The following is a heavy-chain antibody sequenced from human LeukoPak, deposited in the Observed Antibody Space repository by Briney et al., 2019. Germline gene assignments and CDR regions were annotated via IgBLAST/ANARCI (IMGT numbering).Heavy chain of an antibody. Sequence: PSETLSLTCTVSGGSISSSSYYWGWIRQPPGKGLEWIGSIYYSGSTYYNPSLKSRVTISVDTSKNQFSLKVTSVTAADTAVYYCARIPPLNYDFWSGYNHYMDVWGKGTTVTVSS. CDR3: ARIPPLNYDFWSGYNHYMDV. J-gene: IGHJ6*03. V-gene: IGHV4-39*07. CDR2: IYYSGST. D-gene: IGHD3-3*01. CDR1: GGSISSSSYY.